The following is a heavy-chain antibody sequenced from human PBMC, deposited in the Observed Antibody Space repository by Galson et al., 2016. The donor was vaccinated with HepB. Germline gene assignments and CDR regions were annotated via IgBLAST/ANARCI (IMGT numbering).Heavy chain of an antibody. CDR3: ARRLVGGLGQRVKGDYIDY. J-gene: IGHJ4*02. D-gene: IGHD3/OR15-3a*01. CDR2: IYHSGSV. Sequence: SETLSLTCTVSGDSVTTKYWSWIRQPPGKTLEWIGYIYHSGSVNLSPSLKSRVIMSVDTSKTQFSLKLNSVTAADTAVYYFARRLVGGLGQRVKGDYIDYWGQGILVTVSS. V-gene: IGHV4-59*08. CDR1: GDSVTTKY.